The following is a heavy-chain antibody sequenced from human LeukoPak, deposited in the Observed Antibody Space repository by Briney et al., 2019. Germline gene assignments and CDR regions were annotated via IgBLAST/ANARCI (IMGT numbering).Heavy chain of an antibody. D-gene: IGHD3-10*01. CDR2: INAGNGNT. CDR1: GYTFTSYA. CDR3: ARGGRRYYGSGSYSRGYYYYYGMDV. Sequence: ASVKVSCKASGYTFTSYAMHWVRQAPGQRLEWMGWINAGNGNTKYSQKFQGRVTITRDTSASTAYMELSSLRSEDTAVYYCARGGRRYYGSGSYSRGYYYYYGMDVWGKGTTVTASS. V-gene: IGHV1-3*01. J-gene: IGHJ6*04.